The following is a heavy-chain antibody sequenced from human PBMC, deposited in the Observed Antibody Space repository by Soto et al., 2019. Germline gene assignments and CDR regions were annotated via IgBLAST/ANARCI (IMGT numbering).Heavy chain of an antibody. CDR1: GGSVSSGSYY. Sequence: SETLSLTCTVSGGSVSSGSYYWSWLRQPPGKGLEWIGYIYYSGSTNYSPSLKSRVTISVDTSKNQFSLKLSSVTAADTAVYYCAREAGDSGSYSVDYWGQGTLVTVSS. CDR3: AREAGDSGSYSVDY. CDR2: IYYSGST. D-gene: IGHD1-26*01. J-gene: IGHJ4*02. V-gene: IGHV4-61*01.